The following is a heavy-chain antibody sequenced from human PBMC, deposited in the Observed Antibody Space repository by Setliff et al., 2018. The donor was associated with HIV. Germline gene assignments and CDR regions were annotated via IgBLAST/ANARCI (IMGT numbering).Heavy chain of an antibody. Sequence: GESLKISCAASGFAFSTFDMNWVRQTPEKGLEWVSAVSPSSIVTYYADSVKGRFTVSRDDSKNMLFLQMNSLGPGDTAIYYCAKPTSGLYPRAFDLWGQGTMVTVSS. CDR3: AKPTSGLYPRAFDL. CDR1: GFAFSTFD. D-gene: IGHD1-26*01. CDR2: VSPSSIVT. J-gene: IGHJ3*01. V-gene: IGHV3-23*01.